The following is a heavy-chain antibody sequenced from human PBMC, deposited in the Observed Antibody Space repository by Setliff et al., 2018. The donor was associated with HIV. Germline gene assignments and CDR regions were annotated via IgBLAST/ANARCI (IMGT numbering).Heavy chain of an antibody. V-gene: IGHV4-34*09. CDR3: AGGLKAEYYYYYYMDV. CDR1: GGSFSGYY. CDR2: IHHSGST. Sequence: SETLSLTCAVYGGSFSGYYWSWIRQTPGKGLEWIGEIHHSGSTNYNPSLQSRITISVDTSKNHFSLKLTSVSAADTAVYYCAGGLKAEYYYYYYMDVWGKGTTVTVSS. J-gene: IGHJ6*03.